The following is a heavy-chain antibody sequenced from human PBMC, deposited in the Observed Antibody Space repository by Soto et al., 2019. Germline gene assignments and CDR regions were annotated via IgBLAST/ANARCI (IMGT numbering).Heavy chain of an antibody. D-gene: IGHD1-26*01. CDR2: INHRGSA. Sequence: SETLSLTCDVYGGSFSGYIWTWIRQTPGKGLQWIGQINHRGSANYNPSLKSRVTISVHTSNSQFSLELNSVTAADTAVYYCARGLISGSHYSGGWYYFDSWGQGTLVTVSS. CDR1: GGSFSGYI. CDR3: ARGLISGSHYSGGWYYFDS. V-gene: IGHV4-34*01. J-gene: IGHJ4*02.